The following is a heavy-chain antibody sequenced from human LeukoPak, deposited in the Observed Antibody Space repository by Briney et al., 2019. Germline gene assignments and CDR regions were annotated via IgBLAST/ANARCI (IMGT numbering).Heavy chain of an antibody. CDR2: IIPILGIA. D-gene: IGHD4-23*01. CDR1: GGTFSSYA. Sequence: SVKVSCKASGGTFSSYAIRWVRQAPGQGLEWMGRIIPILGIANYAQKFQGRVTITADKSTSTAYMELSSLRSEDTVVYYCAGYYGGHPLGAFDIWGQGTMVTVSS. V-gene: IGHV1-69*04. J-gene: IGHJ3*02. CDR3: AGYYGGHPLGAFDI.